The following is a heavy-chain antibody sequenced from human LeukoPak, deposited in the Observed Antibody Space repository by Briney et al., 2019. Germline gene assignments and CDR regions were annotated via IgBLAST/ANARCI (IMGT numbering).Heavy chain of an antibody. D-gene: IGHD5-12*01. V-gene: IGHV5-51*01. Sequence: GESLKISCKGSGYSFTSYWIGWVRQMPGKGLEWMGIIYPGDSDTRYSPSFQGQVTISADKSISTAYLQWSSLKASDTAMYYCARSGYSGYDPRNYYGMDVWGQGTTVTVSS. CDR3: ARSGYSGYDPRNYYGMDV. J-gene: IGHJ6*02. CDR1: GYSFTSYW. CDR2: IYPGDSDT.